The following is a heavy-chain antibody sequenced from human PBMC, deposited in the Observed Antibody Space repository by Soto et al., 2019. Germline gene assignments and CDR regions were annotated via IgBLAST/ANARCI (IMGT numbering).Heavy chain of an antibody. CDR2: IQSGGTT. J-gene: IGHJ4*02. CDR3: ARDGTNWNYVLVEGLYYFAY. Sequence: PGGSLRLSCAASGFTVSSKYMTWVRQAPGKGLEWVSLIQSGGTTYYADSVKGRFTISRDTSENTLHLQMDSLRVEDTAVYYCARDGTNWNYVLVEGLYYFAYWGQGTLVTVSS. V-gene: IGHV3-66*01. CDR1: GFTVSSKY. D-gene: IGHD1-7*01.